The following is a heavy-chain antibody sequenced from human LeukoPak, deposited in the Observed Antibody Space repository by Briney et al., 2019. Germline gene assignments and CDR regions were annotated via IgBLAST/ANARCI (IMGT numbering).Heavy chain of an antibody. D-gene: IGHD2-2*01. CDR3: ARGGIRYCTSSSCYFDY. CDR1: GDSVSSAA. Sequence: SQTLSLTCAISGDSVSSAAWNWIRQSPSRGLEWLGRTYYRSKWYNDYAVSVKSRITINPDTSKNQFSLQLNSVTPEDTAVYYCARGGIRYCTSSSCYFDYWGQGTLVTVSS. V-gene: IGHV6-1*01. CDR2: TYYRSKWYN. J-gene: IGHJ4*02.